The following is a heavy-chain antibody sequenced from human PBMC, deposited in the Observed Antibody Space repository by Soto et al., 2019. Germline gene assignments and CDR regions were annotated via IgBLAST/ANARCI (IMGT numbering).Heavy chain of an antibody. J-gene: IGHJ6*02. Sequence: QVQLVESGGGVVQPGRSLRLSCAASGFTFSSDAMHWVRQAPGKGLEWVAVISYDGDNKYYADSVKGRFTISRDNSKNTMYLQINRLRAEDTAVYHGARDRYCSSTRCYRRYYYYYGMDVWGQGTTVTVSS. CDR1: GFTFSSDA. CDR2: ISYDGDNK. D-gene: IGHD2-2*01. V-gene: IGHV3-30-3*01. CDR3: ARDRYCSSTRCYRRYYYYYGMDV.